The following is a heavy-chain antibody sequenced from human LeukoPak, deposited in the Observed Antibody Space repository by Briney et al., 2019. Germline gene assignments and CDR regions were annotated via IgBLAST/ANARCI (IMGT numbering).Heavy chain of an antibody. CDR1: GFTFSSYA. J-gene: IGHJ5*02. Sequence: GGSLRLSCAASGFTFSSYAMSWVRQAPGKGLEWVSAISGSGGSTYYADSVKGRFTISRDNSKNTLYLQMNSLRAEDTAVYYCAKDEVVVTAIRFNWFDPWGQGTLVAVSS. D-gene: IGHD2-21*02. CDR3: AKDEVVVTAIRFNWFDP. CDR2: ISGSGGST. V-gene: IGHV3-23*01.